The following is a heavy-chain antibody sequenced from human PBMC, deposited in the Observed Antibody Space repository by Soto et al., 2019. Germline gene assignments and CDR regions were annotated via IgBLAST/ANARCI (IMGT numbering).Heavy chain of an antibody. CDR1: GYSFTIYW. J-gene: IGHJ6*02. CDR2: IDPSDSYN. D-gene: IGHD2-2*01. CDR3: ARHAPHCSSTSCSSAGYYGMDV. Sequence: AESLTLSCKGSGYSFTIYWISWVRQMPGKGLEWMWRIDPSDSYNNYGPSFQGHVTISADKSISTAYLQWSSLKASDTAMYYCARHAPHCSSTSCSSAGYYGMDVWGQGTTVPVSS. V-gene: IGHV5-10-1*01.